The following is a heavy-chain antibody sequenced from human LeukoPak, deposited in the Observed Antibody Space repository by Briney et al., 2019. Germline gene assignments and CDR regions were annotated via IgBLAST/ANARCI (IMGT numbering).Heavy chain of an antibody. J-gene: IGHJ6*02. D-gene: IGHD4-17*01. CDR1: EFTFSNYA. V-gene: IGHV3-11*01. CDR3: ARARVRFTVTTWAGYYGMDV. CDR2: ISSSGSTI. Sequence: PGGSLRLSCAASEFTFSNYAMSWVRQAPGKGLEWVSYISSSGSTIYYADSVKGRFTISRDNAKNSLYLQMNSLRAEDTAVYYCARARVRFTVTTWAGYYGMDVWGQGTTVTVSS.